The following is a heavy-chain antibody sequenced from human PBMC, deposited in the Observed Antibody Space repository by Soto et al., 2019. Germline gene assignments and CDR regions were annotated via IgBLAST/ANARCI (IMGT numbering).Heavy chain of an antibody. Sequence: QVQLEQSGAEVKKPGASVKVSCKASGYTFIRYYMHWVRQAPGQGLEWMGIINPSGRSTTYAQKFQGRVTLTRDTSTSTVYMELSSLRSEDTAVYYCARGRMVRGDPPDYWGQGTLVTVSS. V-gene: IGHV1-46*01. CDR3: ARGRMVRGDPPDY. D-gene: IGHD3-10*01. CDR1: GYTFIRYY. J-gene: IGHJ4*02. CDR2: INPSGRST.